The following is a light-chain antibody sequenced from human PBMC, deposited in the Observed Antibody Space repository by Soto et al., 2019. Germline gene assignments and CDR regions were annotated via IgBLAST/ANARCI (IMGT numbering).Light chain of an antibody. Sequence: SYELTQPPSVSVSPGQTASITCSGDKLGDKYACWYQQKPGQSPVLVIYQDSKRPSGIPERFSGSNSGNTPTLTISGTQAMDEADYYCQAWDSSTAVYVFGTGTKLTVL. CDR3: QAWDSSTAVYV. J-gene: IGLJ1*01. CDR2: QDS. CDR1: KLGDKY. V-gene: IGLV3-1*01.